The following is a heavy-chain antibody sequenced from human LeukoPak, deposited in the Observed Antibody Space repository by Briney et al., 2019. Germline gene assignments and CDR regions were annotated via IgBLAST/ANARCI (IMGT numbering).Heavy chain of an antibody. CDR2: IYSGGST. CDR3: ARGLPLPSATYSSGWYWRYNWFDP. CDR1: GFTFSSFW. D-gene: IGHD6-19*01. J-gene: IGHJ5*02. Sequence: GGSLRLSCAASGFTFSSFWMHWVRQAPGKGLEWVSVIYSGGSTYYADSVKGRFTISRDNSKNTLYLQMNSLRAEDTAVYYCARGLPLPSATYSSGWYWRYNWFDPWGQGTLVTVSS. V-gene: IGHV3-53*01.